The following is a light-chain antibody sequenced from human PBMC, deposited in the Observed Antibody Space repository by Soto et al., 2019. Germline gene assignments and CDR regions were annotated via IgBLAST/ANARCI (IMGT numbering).Light chain of an antibody. CDR3: QNYSSAPFT. CDR1: QRVSSDS. V-gene: IGKV3-20*01. CDR2: HPS. J-gene: IGKJ3*01. Sequence: EIVLTQSPDTLSLSPGERATLSCRASQRVSSDSLAWYQQTHGKAPRILIYHPSRRTTGVPDRLSGSGSGTAFNLTIMRLEPEYLAVYYCQNYSSAPFTFGPGTKVESK.